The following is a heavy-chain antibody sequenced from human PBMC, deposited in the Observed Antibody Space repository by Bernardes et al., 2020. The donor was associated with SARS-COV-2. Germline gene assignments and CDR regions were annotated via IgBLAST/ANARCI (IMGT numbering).Heavy chain of an antibody. CDR2: ISYNGGT. J-gene: IGHJ5*02. V-gene: IGHV4-39*01. CDR1: GGSITTDTYY. Sequence: SETLSLTCIVSGGSITTDTYYWAWIRQPPGKGLEWIGTISYNGGTYYNPSLKSRVTISVDTSKKQFSLELSSLTAADTAIYYCARRRVLPYLAPNWFDPWGQGTLVIVSA. CDR3: ARRRVLPYLAPNWFDP. D-gene: IGHD3-9*01.